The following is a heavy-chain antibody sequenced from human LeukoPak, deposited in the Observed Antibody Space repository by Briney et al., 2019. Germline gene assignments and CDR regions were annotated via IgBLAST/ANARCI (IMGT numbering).Heavy chain of an antibody. V-gene: IGHV1-2*02. CDR3: AREKNRSLGYSYGLGY. CDR2: INPNSGGT. Sequence: ASVRVSCKASGYSFIGYYIHWVRQAPGQGLEWMGWINPNSGGTNYAQKFQGRVTMTRDTSISTAYMELSRLRSGDTAVYYCAREKNRSLGYSYGLGYWGQGTLVTVSS. CDR1: GYSFIGYY. D-gene: IGHD5-18*01. J-gene: IGHJ4*02.